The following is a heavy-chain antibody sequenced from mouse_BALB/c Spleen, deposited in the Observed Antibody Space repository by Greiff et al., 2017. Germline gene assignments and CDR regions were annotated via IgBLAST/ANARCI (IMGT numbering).Heavy chain of an antibody. D-gene: IGHD4-1*01. CDR3: ARSGLTGPYFDY. Sequence: QVQLQQSGPELVKPGASVKISCTASGYAFSSSWMNWVKQRPGQGLEWLGRIYPGDGATNYNGKFKGKATLTADKSSSTAYMQLSSLTSVDSAVYCCARSGLTGPYFDYWGQGTTLTVSS. CDR1: GYAFSSSW. CDR2: IYPGDGAT. J-gene: IGHJ2*01. V-gene: IGHV1-82*01.